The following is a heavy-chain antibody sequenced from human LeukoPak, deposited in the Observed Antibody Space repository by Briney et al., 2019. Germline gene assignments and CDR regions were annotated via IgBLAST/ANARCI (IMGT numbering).Heavy chain of an antibody. D-gene: IGHD3-22*01. Sequence: SETLSLTCTVSGGSISSGNYYWGWIRQPAGKGLEWIGRIYTSGSTNYNPSLKSQVTILVDTSKNQFSLKLSSVTVADTAVYYCARGLYYDSSGYYYGWFDPWGQGTLVTVSS. CDR3: ARGLYYDSSGYYYGWFDP. V-gene: IGHV4-61*02. J-gene: IGHJ5*02. CDR1: GGSISSGNYY. CDR2: IYTSGST.